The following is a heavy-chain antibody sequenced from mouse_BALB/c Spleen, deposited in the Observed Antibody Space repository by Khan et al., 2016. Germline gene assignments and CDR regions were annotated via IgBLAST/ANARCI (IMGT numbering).Heavy chain of an antibody. J-gene: IGHJ3*01. CDR2: IRNKAGGYTK. CDR3: ASLTGTIAY. CDR1: GCTFTDYY. V-gene: IGHV7-3*02. Sequence: EVELVESGGGLVQTGGSLRLSCATSGCTFTDYYMTWVRQPPGKALEWLGFIRNKAGGYTKEYSASVKGRFTIPRDNYQSILYLQMNTLRAEDSSTYYWASLTGTIAYWCQGTLLTVSA. D-gene: IGHD4-1*01.